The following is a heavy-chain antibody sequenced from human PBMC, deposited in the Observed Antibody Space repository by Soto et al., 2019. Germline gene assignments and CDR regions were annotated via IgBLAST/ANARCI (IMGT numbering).Heavy chain of an antibody. J-gene: IGHJ5*02. CDR3: AHRLRVYFWSAAFDP. Sequence: QITLKESGPTLVKPTQTLTLTCTFSGFSLNTDGVGVGWIRQPPGKALEWLALIYWDDDKRYSPSLKTRLTTTKDTSKNQLILIMTNMDPADTATYYCAHRLRVYFWSAAFDPWGQGTVVTVSS. CDR1: GFSLNTDGVG. CDR2: IYWDDDK. V-gene: IGHV2-5*02. D-gene: IGHD3-3*01.